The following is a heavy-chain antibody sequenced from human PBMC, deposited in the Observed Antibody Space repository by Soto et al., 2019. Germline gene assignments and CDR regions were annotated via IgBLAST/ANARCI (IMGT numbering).Heavy chain of an antibody. V-gene: IGHV1-18*01. CDR1: GYTFTNYD. D-gene: IGHD2-15*01. CDR3: ARSGLPDPVVVVGHTPFDP. J-gene: IGHJ5*02. CDR2: ISAYNGDT. Sequence: ASVKVSCKASGYTFTNYDINWVRQAPGQGLEWMGWISAYNGDTNYAQKLQGRVTMTTDTSTSTAYMELRSLRSDDTAVYYCARSGLPDPVVVVGHTPFDPWGQGTLVTRLL.